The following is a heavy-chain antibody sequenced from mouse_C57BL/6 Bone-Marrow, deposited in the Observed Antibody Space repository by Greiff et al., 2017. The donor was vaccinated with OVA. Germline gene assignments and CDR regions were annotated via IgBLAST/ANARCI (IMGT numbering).Heavy chain of an antibody. J-gene: IGHJ2*01. CDR1: GFNIKDDY. CDR2: IDPENGDT. Sequence: VQLQQSGAELVRPGASVKLSCTASGFNIKDDYMHWVKQRPEQGLEWIGWIDPENGDTEYASKFQGKATITADTSSNPAYLQLSSLTSEDTAVYYCTPYGNFDDWGQGTTLTGAS. V-gene: IGHV14-4*01. CDR3: TPYGNFDD. D-gene: IGHD2-1*01.